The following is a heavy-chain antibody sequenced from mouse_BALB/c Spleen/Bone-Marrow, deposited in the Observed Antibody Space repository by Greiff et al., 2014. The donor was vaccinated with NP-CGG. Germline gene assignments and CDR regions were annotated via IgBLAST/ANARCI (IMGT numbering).Heavy chain of an antibody. CDR1: GFSLTDYG. CDR3: AKHDTTVVVDY. J-gene: IGHJ2*01. Sequence: VQLQQSGPGLVAPSQSLSITCTVSGFSLTDYGVSWIRQPPGKGLEWLGVVWGGGITYYNSTLKSRLSITKDNSKGQVFLKMNSLQTDDTAMYYCAKHDTTVVVDYWGQGTTLTVSS. V-gene: IGHV2-6-5*01. D-gene: IGHD1-1*01. CDR2: VWGGGIT.